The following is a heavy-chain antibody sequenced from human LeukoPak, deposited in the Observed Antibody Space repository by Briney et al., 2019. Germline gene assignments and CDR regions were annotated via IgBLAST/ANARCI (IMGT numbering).Heavy chain of an antibody. D-gene: IGHD2-2*01. CDR3: ARDPNRYCSSTSCPKGGSDY. CDR2: IDPNSGDS. V-gene: IGHV1-2*02. Sequence: ASVKVSCKASGYIFTAYYMHWVRQAPGQGLEWMGWIDPNSGDSNSAPRFQGRVTMTRDTSISTAYMELSRLRSDDTAVYYCARDPNRYCSSTSCPKGGSDYWGQGTLVTVSS. CDR1: GYIFTAYY. J-gene: IGHJ4*02.